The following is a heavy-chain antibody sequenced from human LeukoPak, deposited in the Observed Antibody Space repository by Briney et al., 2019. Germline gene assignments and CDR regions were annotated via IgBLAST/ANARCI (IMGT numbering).Heavy chain of an antibody. CDR1: GFTFTSYA. Sequence: GGSLRLSCAASGFTFTSYAMNWVRQAPGKGLEWVSAISGSGGSTYYADSVKGRFTISRDNSKNTLYLQMNSLRAEDTAVYYCATDIVVVPAVPFDYWGQGTLVTVSS. D-gene: IGHD2-2*01. J-gene: IGHJ4*02. CDR2: ISGSGGST. V-gene: IGHV3-23*01. CDR3: ATDIVVVPAVPFDY.